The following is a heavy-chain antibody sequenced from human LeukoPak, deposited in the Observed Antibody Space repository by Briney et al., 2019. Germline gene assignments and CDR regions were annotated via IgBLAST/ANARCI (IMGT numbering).Heavy chain of an antibody. CDR3: ARGGGYSYGYLSDY. D-gene: IGHD5-18*01. CDR2: IKQDGSEK. V-gene: IGHV3-7*01. Sequence: GSLRLSCAASGFTFSSYWMSWVRQAPGKGLEWVANIKQDGSEKYYVDSVKGRFTISRDNAKNSLYLQMNSLRAEDTAVYYCARGGGYSYGYLSDYWGQGTLVTVSS. J-gene: IGHJ4*02. CDR1: GFTFSSYW.